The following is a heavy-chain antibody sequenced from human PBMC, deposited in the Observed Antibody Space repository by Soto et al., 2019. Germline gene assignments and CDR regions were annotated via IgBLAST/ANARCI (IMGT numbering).Heavy chain of an antibody. J-gene: IGHJ6*02. Sequence: GGSLRLSCAASGFTFSSYWMHWVRQAPGKGLVWVSRINIDGSRISYADSVKGRCTISRDNAKNTLYMQMNSLRAEDTAVYYCARDRGGNVDTAMDDYYYYGMDVWGQGTTVTVSS. CDR1: GFTFSSYW. CDR2: INIDGSRI. V-gene: IGHV3-74*01. CDR3: ARDRGGNVDTAMDDYYYYGMDV. D-gene: IGHD5-18*01.